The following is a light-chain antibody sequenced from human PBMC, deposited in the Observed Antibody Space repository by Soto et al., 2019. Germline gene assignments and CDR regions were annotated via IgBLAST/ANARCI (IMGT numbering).Light chain of an antibody. CDR3: QQRNKWPPVT. CDR2: DAS. Sequence: ESVLTQSPATLSLSPGERATLSCRASPSVSNSLAWYQHKPGQAPRLLIYDASNRATGVPTRFSGSGSGTDFTLTISSLEPEDFALYYCQQRNKWPPVTFGGGTRVEIK. V-gene: IGKV3-11*01. J-gene: IGKJ4*01. CDR1: PSVSNS.